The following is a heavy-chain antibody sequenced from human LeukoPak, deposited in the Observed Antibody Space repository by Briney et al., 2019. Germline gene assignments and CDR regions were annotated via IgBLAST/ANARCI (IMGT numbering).Heavy chain of an antibody. D-gene: IGHD6-19*01. Sequence: ASVKVSCKASGYTFTGYYMHWVRQAPGQGLEWMGWINPNSGGTNYAQKFQGRVTMTRDTSISTAYMELNRLRSDDTAVYYCAPLPGYSSGWYEYSFAYWGQGPLVPVSS. V-gene: IGHV1-2*02. CDR3: APLPGYSSGWYEYSFAY. J-gene: IGHJ4*02. CDR2: INPNSGGT. CDR1: GYTFTGYY.